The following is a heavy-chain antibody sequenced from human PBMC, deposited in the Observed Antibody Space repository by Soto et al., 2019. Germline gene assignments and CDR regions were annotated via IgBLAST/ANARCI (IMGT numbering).Heavy chain of an antibody. CDR2: ISGSGGST. Sequence: EVQLLESGGGLVQPGGSLRLSCAASGFTFSSYAMSWVRQAPGKGLEWVSAISGSGGSTYYADSVKGRFTISRDNSKNTLYLQMNSLRAEDTAVYYCAKDRSYYDILTGYPEYFQHWGQGTLVTVSS. V-gene: IGHV3-23*01. CDR1: GFTFSSYA. D-gene: IGHD3-9*01. J-gene: IGHJ1*01. CDR3: AKDRSYYDILTGYPEYFQH.